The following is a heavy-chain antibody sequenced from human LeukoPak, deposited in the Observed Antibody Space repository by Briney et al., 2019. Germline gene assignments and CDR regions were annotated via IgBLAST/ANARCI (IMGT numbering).Heavy chain of an antibody. J-gene: IGHJ3*02. CDR3: ARSTYGGIPFDI. V-gene: IGHV1-18*04. CDR2: ISAYNGNT. Sequence: ASVKVSCEASGYTFTSYGISWVRQATGQGLEWMGWISAYNGNTNYAQKLQGRVTMTTDTSTTTAYMELRSLRSDDTAMYYCARSTYGGIPFDIWGQGTMVTVSS. CDR1: GYTFTSYG. D-gene: IGHD3-10*01.